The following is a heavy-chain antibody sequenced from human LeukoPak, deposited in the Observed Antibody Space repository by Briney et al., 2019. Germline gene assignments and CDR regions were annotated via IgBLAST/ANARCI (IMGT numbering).Heavy chain of an antibody. CDR2: FYYGGST. CDR1: GGSLSRSGYY. J-gene: IGHJ4*02. CDR3: ARSVAYTSGWYIDY. Sequence: SETLSLTCTVSGGSLSRSGYYWGWIRQPPGKGLEWIGNFYYGGSTYSNPSLKSRVTISVDTSKNQFSLNLNSVTAADTAVYFCARSVAYTSGWYIDYWGQGTLVTVSS. V-gene: IGHV4-39*01. D-gene: IGHD6-19*01.